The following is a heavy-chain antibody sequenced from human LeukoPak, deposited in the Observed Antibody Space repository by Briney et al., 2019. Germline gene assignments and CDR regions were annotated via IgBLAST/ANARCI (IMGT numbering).Heavy chain of an antibody. Sequence: SETLSLTCTVSGGSISSYYWSWIRQPPGKGLEWIGYIYYSGSTNYSPSLKSRVTMSVDTSKNQFSLKLSSVTAADTAVYYCARDLIAARRSGRYYMDVWGKGTTVTVSS. CDR3: ARDLIAARRSGRYYMDV. D-gene: IGHD6-6*01. CDR2: IYYSGST. J-gene: IGHJ6*03. V-gene: IGHV4-59*01. CDR1: GGSISSYY.